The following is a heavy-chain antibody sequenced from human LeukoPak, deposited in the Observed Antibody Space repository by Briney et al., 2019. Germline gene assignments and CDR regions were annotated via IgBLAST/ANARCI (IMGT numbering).Heavy chain of an antibody. D-gene: IGHD3-9*01. CDR3: ATGYYLNWFDP. Sequence: SETLSLTCTVSGGSISSYYWSWIRQPPGKGLEWIGSIYYSGSTYYNPSLKSRVTISVDTSKNQFSLKLSSVTAADTAVYYCATGYYLNWFDPWGQGTLVTVSS. CDR2: IYYSGST. V-gene: IGHV4-59*05. J-gene: IGHJ5*02. CDR1: GGSISSYY.